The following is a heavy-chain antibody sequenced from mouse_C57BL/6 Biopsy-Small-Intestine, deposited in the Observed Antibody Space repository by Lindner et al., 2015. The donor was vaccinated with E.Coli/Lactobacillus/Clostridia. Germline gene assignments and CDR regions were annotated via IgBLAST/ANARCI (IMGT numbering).Heavy chain of an antibody. CDR1: GYAFTNYL. V-gene: IGHV1-9*01. J-gene: IGHJ3*01. D-gene: IGHD2-3*01. Sequence: VQLQESGAELVRPGTSVKVSCKASGYAFTNYLIEWVKQRPGHGLEWIGEILPGSGSTNYNEKFKGKATFTADTSSNTAYMQLSSLTTEDSAIYYCARPPYDGYYFAYWGQGTLVTVSA. CDR3: ARPPYDGYYFAY. CDR2: ILPGSGST.